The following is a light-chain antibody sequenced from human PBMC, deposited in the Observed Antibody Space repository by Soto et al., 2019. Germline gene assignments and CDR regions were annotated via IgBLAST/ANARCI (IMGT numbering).Light chain of an antibody. Sequence: QSVLTQPPSVSGAPGQRVTISCTGSSSNIGAGYDVHWYQQLPGTAPKLLIYGNDNRPSGVPDRFSGSKSGTSASLAITGLQAEDEADYYCQSYDTRLSGPVVFGGGTKLTVL. CDR2: GND. CDR3: QSYDTRLSGPVV. J-gene: IGLJ2*01. V-gene: IGLV1-40*01. CDR1: SSNIGAGYD.